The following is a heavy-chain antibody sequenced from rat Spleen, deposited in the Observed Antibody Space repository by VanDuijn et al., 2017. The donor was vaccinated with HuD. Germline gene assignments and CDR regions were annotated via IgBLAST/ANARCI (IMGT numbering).Heavy chain of an antibody. V-gene: IGHV5-34*01. J-gene: IGHJ2*01. CDR3: ARRAMGITRGFDY. CDR1: GFTFSDYG. Sequence: EVQLVESGGGLVQPGRSLKLSCVASGFTFSDYGMNWIRQAPGKGLEWVAYISSSSGTIYYADTVKGRFTISRDNAKNTLYLQLSSLRSEDTALYYCARRAMGITRGFDYWGQGVMVTVSS. CDR2: ISSSSGT. D-gene: IGHD1-9*01.